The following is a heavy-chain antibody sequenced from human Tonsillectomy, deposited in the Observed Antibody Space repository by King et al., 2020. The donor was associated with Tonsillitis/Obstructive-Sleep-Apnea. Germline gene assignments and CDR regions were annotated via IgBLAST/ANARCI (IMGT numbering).Heavy chain of an antibody. CDR2: IYWDDTK. J-gene: IGHJ4*02. CDR1: GFSISSGGVG. D-gene: IGHD5-24*01. CDR3: AFLPDGYFDH. Sequence: TLKESGPTLVKPTQTLTLTCTLSGFSISSGGVGVGWIRQSPGKALQWLALIYWDDTKRYSPSLRSRLTISKDTSKNQVILTVTNMDPVDTATYFCAFLPDGYFDHWGQGALVAVSS. V-gene: IGHV2-5*02.